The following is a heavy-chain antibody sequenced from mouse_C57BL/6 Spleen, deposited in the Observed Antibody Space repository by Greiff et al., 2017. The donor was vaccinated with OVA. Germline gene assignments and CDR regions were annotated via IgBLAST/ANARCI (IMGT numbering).Heavy chain of an antibody. CDR1: GFTFSDYG. D-gene: IGHD1-1*01. V-gene: IGHV5-17*01. J-gene: IGHJ1*03. CDR2: ISSGSSTI. Sequence: EVKLMESGGGLVKPGGSLKLSCAASGFTFSDYGMHWVRQAPEKGLEWVAYISSGSSTIYYADTVKGRFTISRDNAKNTLFLQMTSLRSEDTAMYYCAIITTVVGDWYFDVWGTGTTVTVSS. CDR3: AIITTVVGDWYFDV.